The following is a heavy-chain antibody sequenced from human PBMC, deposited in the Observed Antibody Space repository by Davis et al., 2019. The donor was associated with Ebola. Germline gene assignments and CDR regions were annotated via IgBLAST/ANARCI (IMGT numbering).Heavy chain of an antibody. V-gene: IGHV4-30-2*01. CDR2: IYHSGST. J-gene: IGHJ4*02. CDR1: GGSIGSGGYS. CDR3: ARGVSIGPDY. D-gene: IGHD2-21*01. Sequence: SETLSLTCAVSGGSIGSGGYSWRWILQPPGKGLEWIGYIYHSGSTYYNPSLKSRVTISVDRSKNQFSLKLSSVTAADTAVYYCARGVSIGPDYWGQGTLVTVSS.